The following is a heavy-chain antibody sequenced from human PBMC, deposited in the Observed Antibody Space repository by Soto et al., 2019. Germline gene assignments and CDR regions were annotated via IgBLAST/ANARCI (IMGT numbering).Heavy chain of an antibody. CDR3: ASGAGPSGLTLKPYYGMDV. CDR1: GYSFTSYW. J-gene: IGHJ6*02. Sequence: EVQLVQSGAEVKKPGESLRISCKGSGYSFTSYWISWVRQMPGKGLEWMGRIDPSDSYTNYSPSFQGHVTISADKSISTAYLQWSSLKASDTAMYYCASGAGPSGLTLKPYYGMDVWGQGTTVTVSS. V-gene: IGHV5-10-1*03. D-gene: IGHD3-3*01. CDR2: IDPSDSYT.